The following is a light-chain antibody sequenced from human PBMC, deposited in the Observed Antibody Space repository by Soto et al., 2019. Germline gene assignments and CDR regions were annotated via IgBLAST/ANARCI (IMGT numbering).Light chain of an antibody. CDR3: QQYGSSRA. CDR1: QSVSSSY. J-gene: IGKJ1*01. V-gene: IGKV3-20*01. CDR2: GAS. Sequence: EIVLTQSPGTLSLSPGERATLSCRASQSVSSSYLAWYQQKPGQAPRLLIYGASSRATGISDRFSGSESGTDFTLTISRLEPEDFAVYYCQQYGSSRAFGQGTKVEIK.